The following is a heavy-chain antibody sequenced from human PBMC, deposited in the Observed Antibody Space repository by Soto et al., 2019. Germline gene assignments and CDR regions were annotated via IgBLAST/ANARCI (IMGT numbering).Heavy chain of an antibody. Sequence: PGGSLRLSXAASGSTFSSYGMHWVRQAPGKGLEWVAVISYDGSNKYYADSVKGRFTISRDNSKNTLYLQMNSLRAEDTAVYYCAKEGSSGWTLDYWGQGTLVTVSS. V-gene: IGHV3-30*18. CDR1: GSTFSSYG. D-gene: IGHD6-19*01. J-gene: IGHJ4*02. CDR2: ISYDGSNK. CDR3: AKEGSSGWTLDY.